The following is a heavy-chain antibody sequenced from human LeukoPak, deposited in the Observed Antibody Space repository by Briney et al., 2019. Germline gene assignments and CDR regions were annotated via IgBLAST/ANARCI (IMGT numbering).Heavy chain of an antibody. Sequence: SAETLSLTCTVSGGSISSYYWSWIRQPPGKGLEWIGYLYYSGSNNYNPSLKSRVTISVDTSKNQLSLKLSSVTAADTAVYYCAVLGNYALNYWGQGTLVTVPS. J-gene: IGHJ4*02. D-gene: IGHD1-7*01. CDR1: GGSISSYY. CDR3: AVLGNYALNY. V-gene: IGHV4-59*13. CDR2: LYYSGSN.